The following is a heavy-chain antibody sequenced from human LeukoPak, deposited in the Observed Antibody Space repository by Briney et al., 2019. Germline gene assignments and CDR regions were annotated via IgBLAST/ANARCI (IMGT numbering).Heavy chain of an antibody. D-gene: IGHD3-22*01. V-gene: IGHV3-30*18. CDR3: AKDKVSFTGVVVTAPFDY. CDR1: GFTFSSYG. J-gene: IGHJ4*02. CDR2: ISYDGSNK. Sequence: GGSLRLSCAASGFTFSSYGMHWVRQAPGKGLEWVAVISYDGSNKYYADSVKGRFTISRDNSKNTLYLQMNSLRAEGTAVYYCAKDKVSFTGVVVTAPFDYWGQGTLVTVSS.